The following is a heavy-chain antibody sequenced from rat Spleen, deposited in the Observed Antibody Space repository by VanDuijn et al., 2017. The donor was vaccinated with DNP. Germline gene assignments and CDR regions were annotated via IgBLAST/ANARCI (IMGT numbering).Heavy chain of an antibody. J-gene: IGHJ2*01. V-gene: IGHV5-22*01. CDR1: GFTFSDYY. CDR2: IRYDGCST. CDR3: ARHVLPLRVWDY. D-gene: IGHD1-4*01. Sequence: EVQLVESGGGSVQPGRSLKLSCAASGFTFSDYYMAWVRQAPTKGLEWVAYIRYDGCSTYYGDSVKGRFTISRDNAKTTLYLQMNSLRSEDMATYYCARHVLPLRVWDYWGQGVTVTVSS.